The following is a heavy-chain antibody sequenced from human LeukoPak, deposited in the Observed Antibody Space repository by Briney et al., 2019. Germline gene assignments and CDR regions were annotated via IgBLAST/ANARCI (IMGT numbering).Heavy chain of an antibody. Sequence: SETLSLTCAVYGGSFSGYYWSWIRQPPGKGLEWIGEINHSGSTNYNPSLKSRVTISVDTSKNQFSLKLSSVTAADTAVYYCARHITYYYDSSGYSTPYYYMDVWGKGTTVTISS. J-gene: IGHJ6*03. V-gene: IGHV4-34*01. CDR2: INHSGST. D-gene: IGHD3-22*01. CDR3: ARHITYYYDSSGYSTPYYYMDV. CDR1: GGSFSGYY.